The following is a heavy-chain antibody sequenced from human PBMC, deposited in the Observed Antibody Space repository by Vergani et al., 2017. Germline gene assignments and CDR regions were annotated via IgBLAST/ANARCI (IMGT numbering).Heavy chain of an antibody. CDR3: ARERDYQLWGT. V-gene: IGHV3-23*03. J-gene: IGHJ4*02. D-gene: IGHD4-17*01. CDR1: GFTFSSYA. Sequence: EVQLLESGGGLVQPGGSLRLSCAASGFTFSSYAMSWVRQAPGKGLEWVSVIYSGGSSIYYADSVKGRFTISRDNAKNSLYLQMNSLRAEDTAVYYCARERDYQLWGTWGQGTLVTVSS. CDR2: IYSGGSSI.